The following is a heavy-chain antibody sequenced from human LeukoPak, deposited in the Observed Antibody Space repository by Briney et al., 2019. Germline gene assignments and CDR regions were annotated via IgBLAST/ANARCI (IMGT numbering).Heavy chain of an antibody. Sequence: GGSLRLSCAASGFSFTSYAMSWVRQAPGKGLEWVSAVSDSGGSTYYADSVKGRFTVSRDNSKNTLYLQMSSLRADDTAVYYCATPRGIVVVVAAPSFDFWGQGTLVTVSS. CDR3: ATPRGIVVVVAAPSFDF. J-gene: IGHJ4*02. D-gene: IGHD2-15*01. V-gene: IGHV3-23*01. CDR2: VSDSGGST. CDR1: GFSFTSYA.